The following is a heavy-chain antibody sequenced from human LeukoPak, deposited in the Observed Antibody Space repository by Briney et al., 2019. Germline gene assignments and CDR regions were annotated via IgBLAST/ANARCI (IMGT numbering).Heavy chain of an antibody. CDR2: IYHSGST. J-gene: IGHJ4*02. CDR1: GYSISSGYY. D-gene: IGHD6-19*01. V-gene: IGHV4-38-2*02. CDR3: VREREKQWLF. Sequence: SETLSLTCTVSGYSISSGYYWGWIRQPPGKGLEWIGSIYHSGSTYYNPSLKSRVTLSVDTSKNQFSLKLNSVTAADTAVYYCVREREKQWLFWGQGTLVPVSS.